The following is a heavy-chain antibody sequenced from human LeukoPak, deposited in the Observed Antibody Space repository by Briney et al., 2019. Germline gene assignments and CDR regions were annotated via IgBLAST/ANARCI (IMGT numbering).Heavy chain of an antibody. V-gene: IGHV3-74*01. Sequence: GGSLRLSCAASGFTFSSYWMHWVRQAPGKGLVWVSRINGDGSYTSYADSVKGRFTISRDNAKNSLYLQMNSLRAEDTAVYYCAGEPIVTAGIVGYYWGQGTLATVSS. CDR2: INGDGSYT. CDR1: GFTFSSYW. CDR3: AGEPIVTAGIVGYY. D-gene: IGHD2-2*01. J-gene: IGHJ4*02.